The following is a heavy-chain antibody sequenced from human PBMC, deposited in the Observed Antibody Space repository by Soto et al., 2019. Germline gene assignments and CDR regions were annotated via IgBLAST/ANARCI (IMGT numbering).Heavy chain of an antibody. CDR3: AKDAVPRNGECDWFAP. D-gene: IGHD3-10*01. Sequence: EVQLLESGGGLVQPGGSLRLSCAASGFTFSNYAMSWVRQAPGKGLEWVSSIHGSGAGTYYADSVKGRFTVSRDNSTETLYLQMSSLRVDDTAVYYCAKDAVPRNGECDWFAPWGQGTLVTVSS. J-gene: IGHJ5*02. V-gene: IGHV3-23*01. CDR2: IHGSGAGT. CDR1: GFTFSNYA.